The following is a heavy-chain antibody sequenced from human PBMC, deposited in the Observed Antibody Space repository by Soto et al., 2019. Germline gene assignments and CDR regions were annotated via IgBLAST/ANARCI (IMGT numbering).Heavy chain of an antibody. J-gene: IGHJ4*02. Sequence: SETLSLTCTVSGGSIYNHYRGWVPPPPGKGREWIGSIYYSGSTYYNPSLKSRVTISVDTSKNQFSLNLRSVTAADTAVYYCARQIYDFAWGTYRPFYFDYWGQGTLVTVSS. CDR1: GGSIYNHY. CDR3: ARQIYDFAWGTYRPFYFDY. D-gene: IGHD3-16*02. V-gene: IGHV4-39*01. CDR2: IYYSGST.